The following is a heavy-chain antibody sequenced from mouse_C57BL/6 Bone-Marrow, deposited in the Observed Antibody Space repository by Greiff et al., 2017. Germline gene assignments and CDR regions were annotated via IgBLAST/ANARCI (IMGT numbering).Heavy chain of an antibody. D-gene: IGHD1-1*01. J-gene: IGHJ2*01. CDR3: ARWGYYGSSPYYFDY. Sequence: VQLQQSGAELVKPGASVKISCKASGYAFSSYWMNWVKQRPGKGLEWIGQIYPGDGDTNYNGKFKGKATLTADKSSSTAYMQLSSLTSEDSAVYFCARWGYYGSSPYYFDYWGQGTTLTVSS. CDR1: GYAFSSYW. V-gene: IGHV1-80*01. CDR2: IYPGDGDT.